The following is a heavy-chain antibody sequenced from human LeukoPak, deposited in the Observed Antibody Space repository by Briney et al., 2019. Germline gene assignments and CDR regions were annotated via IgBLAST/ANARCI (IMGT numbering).Heavy chain of an antibody. J-gene: IGHJ4*02. CDR3: ARDDWNPGWYFDY. CDR1: GYTFTGYC. D-gene: IGHD1-1*01. V-gene: IGHV1-18*04. CDR2: ISAYNGNT. Sequence: ASMKGSCKASGYTFTGYCMHWVRQAPGQGLEWMGWISAYNGNTNYAQKLRGRVTMTTDTSTSTAYMELRSLRSDDTAVYYCARDDWNPGWYFDYWGQGTLVTVSS.